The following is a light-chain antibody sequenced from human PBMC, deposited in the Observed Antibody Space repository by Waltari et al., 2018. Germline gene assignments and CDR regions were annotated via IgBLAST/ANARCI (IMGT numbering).Light chain of an antibody. J-gene: IGKJ2*01. CDR2: WAS. V-gene: IGKV4-1*01. Sequence: DIVVTQSPDSLAVSLGERATINCKSSQSLFHTNNKNYLAWYQQKPGQPPKRLIYWASTRDSGVPDRVSGSGSGTDFTLAISSLQPEDVAVYYCQQYYATPNTFGQGTNVEIK. CDR1: QSLFHTNNKNY. CDR3: QQYYATPNT.